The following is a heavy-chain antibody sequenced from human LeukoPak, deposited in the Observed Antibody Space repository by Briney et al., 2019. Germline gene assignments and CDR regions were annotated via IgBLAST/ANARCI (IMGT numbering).Heavy chain of an antibody. V-gene: IGHV1-2*02. Sequence: ASVKVSCKASGYTFTGYYMHWVRQAPGQGLEWMGWINPNSGGTNYAQKFQGRVTMTRGTSISTAYMELSRLRSDDTAVYYCARDRSITMVRGPDNWFDPWGQGTLVTVSS. D-gene: IGHD3-10*01. CDR3: ARDRSITMVRGPDNWFDP. CDR1: GYTFTGYY. J-gene: IGHJ5*02. CDR2: INPNSGGT.